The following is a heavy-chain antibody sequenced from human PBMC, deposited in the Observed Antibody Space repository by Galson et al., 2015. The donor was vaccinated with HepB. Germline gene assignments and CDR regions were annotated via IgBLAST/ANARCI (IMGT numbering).Heavy chain of an antibody. CDR1: GFTLSNYT. J-gene: IGHJ4*02. CDR3: ARGSGYSSGPFDH. V-gene: IGHV3-21*01. Sequence: SLRLSCAASGFTLSNYTINWVRQAPGKGLEWVSSITSNNHFIYYADSMKGRVTISTDKAKNSLYLQMNSLRAEDTAVYYCARGSGYSSGPFDHWGQGTLVAVSS. D-gene: IGHD5-18*01. CDR2: ITSNNHFI.